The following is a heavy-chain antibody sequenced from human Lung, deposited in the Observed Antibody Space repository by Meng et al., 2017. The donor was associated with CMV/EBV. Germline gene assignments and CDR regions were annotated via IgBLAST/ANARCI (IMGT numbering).Heavy chain of an antibody. CDR2: INHNSGGT. V-gene: IGHV1-2*02. CDR3: ARRGSSSYYYYGMDV. Sequence: SGYTFTGYYMHWVRQAPGQGLEWMGWINHNSGGTNYAQKFQGRVTMTRDTSISTAYMELSRLRSDDTAVYYCARRGSSSYYYYGMDVWGQGTTVTVSS. CDR1: GYTFTGYY. D-gene: IGHD6-6*01. J-gene: IGHJ6*02.